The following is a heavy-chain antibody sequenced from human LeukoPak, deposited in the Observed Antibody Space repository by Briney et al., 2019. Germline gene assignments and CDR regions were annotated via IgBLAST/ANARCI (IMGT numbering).Heavy chain of an antibody. V-gene: IGHV4-4*02. CDR2: IFHSGSA. CDR3: ARDSWDSSSWYFDY. J-gene: IGHJ4*02. CDR1: GGSISSSKW. D-gene: IGHD6-13*01. Sequence: SGTLSLTCAVSGGSISSSKWWSWVRQPPGKGLEWIGEIFHSGSANYSPSLKSRVTMSVDKSKNHFSLILSSVTAADTAVYYCARDSWDSSSWYFDYWGQGTLVTVSS.